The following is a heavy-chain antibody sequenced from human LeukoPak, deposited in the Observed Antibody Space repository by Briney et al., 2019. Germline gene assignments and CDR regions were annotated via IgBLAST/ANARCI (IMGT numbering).Heavy chain of an antibody. CDR3: AKGYDFDWPSSIYYFDY. CDR1: GFTFSSYA. J-gene: IGHJ4*02. CDR2: ISGSGGST. D-gene: IGHD3-9*01. Sequence: GGSLRLSCAVSGFTFSSYAMRWVRQAPGKGLEWVSAISGSGGSTYYADSVKGRFTISRDNSKNTLYLQMNSLRAEDTAVYYCAKGYDFDWPSSIYYFDYWGQGTLVTVSS. V-gene: IGHV3-23*01.